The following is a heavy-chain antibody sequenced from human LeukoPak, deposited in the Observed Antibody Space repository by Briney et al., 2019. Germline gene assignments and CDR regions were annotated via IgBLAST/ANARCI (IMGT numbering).Heavy chain of an antibody. CDR2: LQSGGTT. CDR1: GVTVSSNY. Sequence: GGSLRLSCAASGVTVSSNYMSWVHQAPGKGLEWVSVLQSGGTTHYADSVKGRFTISRDISKNTLYLQMNSLRVEDTAVYYCARDLYYGSGGYYFDYWGQGTLVTVSS. D-gene: IGHD3-10*01. CDR3: ARDLYYGSGGYYFDY. V-gene: IGHV3-66*01. J-gene: IGHJ4*02.